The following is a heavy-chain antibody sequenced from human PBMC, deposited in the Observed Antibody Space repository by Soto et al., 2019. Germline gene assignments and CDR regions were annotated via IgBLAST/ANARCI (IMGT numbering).Heavy chain of an antibody. CDR1: GFSLSTSGVG. Sequence: QITLKESGPTLVKPTQTLTLTCTFSGFSLSTSGVGVGWIRQPPGKALEWLALIYWDDDKYYSPSLKSRPTIXXDXSXXQVVLTMTHMDPVDTATYYCAHRSKAAGTYNWFDPWGQGTLVTVSS. CDR2: IYWDDDK. V-gene: IGHV2-5*02. CDR3: AHRSKAAGTYNWFDP. J-gene: IGHJ5*02. D-gene: IGHD6-13*01.